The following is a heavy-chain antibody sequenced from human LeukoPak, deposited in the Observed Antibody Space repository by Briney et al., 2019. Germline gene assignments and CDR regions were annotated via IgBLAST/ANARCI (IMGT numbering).Heavy chain of an antibody. CDR2: ISGSGGST. CDR3: AKDPDGYSGSLSSFSAH. D-gene: IGHD1-26*01. J-gene: IGHJ1*01. V-gene: IGHV3-23*01. CDR1: GFTFTSYA. Sequence: GGSLRLSCAASGFTFTSYAMSWVRQAPGKGLEWVSAISGSGGSTYYADSVKGRFTISRDNAKNTLYLQMNSLRAEDTAVYYCAKDPDGYSGSLSSFSAHWGQGTLVTVSS.